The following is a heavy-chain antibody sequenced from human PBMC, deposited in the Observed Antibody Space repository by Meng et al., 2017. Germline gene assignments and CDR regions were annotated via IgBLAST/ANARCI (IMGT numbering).Heavy chain of an antibody. J-gene: IGHJ4*02. V-gene: IGHV7-4-1*02. D-gene: IGHD2-2*01. Sequence: LMQYWIQLREAADVMTASYTASGYTLTRYAITRLRQDHGAGLQWMGWIDTKTGNPTYVQGLTGRLVFSLEPSVSTAYLQIRGLKADDTAVYYCTRDGYSDCSRTSCFDSWGQGTLVTVSS. CDR2: IDTKTGNP. CDR1: GYTLTRYA. CDR3: TRDGYSDCSRTSCFDS.